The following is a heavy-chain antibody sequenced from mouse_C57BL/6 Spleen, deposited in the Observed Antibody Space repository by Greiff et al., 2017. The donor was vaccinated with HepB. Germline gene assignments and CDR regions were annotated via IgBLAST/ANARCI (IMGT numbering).Heavy chain of an antibody. CDR3: AGGSGSYWYFDV. D-gene: IGHD1-1*01. Sequence: VQLQQPGTELVKPGASVKLSCKATGYTFTSYWMHWVKQRPGQGLEWIGNINPSNGGTNYNEKFKSKATLTVDKSSSTAYLRLSSLTSEDSAVYYCAGGSGSYWYFDVWGTGTTVTVSS. CDR1: GYTFTSYW. CDR2: INPSNGGT. V-gene: IGHV1-53*01. J-gene: IGHJ1*03.